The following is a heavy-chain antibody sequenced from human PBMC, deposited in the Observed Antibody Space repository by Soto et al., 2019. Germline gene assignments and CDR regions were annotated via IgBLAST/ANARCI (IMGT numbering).Heavy chain of an antibody. CDR1: GGPISSFY. J-gene: IGHJ3*02. CDR3: ARGPSTSTIGTFDI. CDR2: IYRNGST. D-gene: IGHD2-2*01. Sequence: PSETLSLTCNVSGGPISSFYWNWIRQPAGKGPEWIGRIYRNGSTDYNPSLNSRVSMSVDTSRNQFSLQLHAATAADTARYFCARGPSTSTIGTFDIWGQGIMVTVSS. V-gene: IGHV4-4*07.